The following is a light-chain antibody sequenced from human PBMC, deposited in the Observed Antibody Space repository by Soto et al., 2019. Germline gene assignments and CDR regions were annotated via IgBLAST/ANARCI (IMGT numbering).Light chain of an antibody. J-gene: IGKJ1*01. CDR2: KVS. Sequence: DVVMTQSPLSLPVTLGQPASISCRSSQSLVSSNGNTFLIWFQQRPGQSTRRLIYKVSNRDSAVPNRFTGSGSGTDFTLEISRVEAEDVGFYYCMQATHWPWTFGQGTKVEIK. CDR3: MQATHWPWT. V-gene: IGKV2-30*01. CDR1: QSLVSSNGNTF.